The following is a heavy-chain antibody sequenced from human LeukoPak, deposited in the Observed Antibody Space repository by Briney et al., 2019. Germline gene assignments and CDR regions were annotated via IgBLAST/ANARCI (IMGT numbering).Heavy chain of an antibody. CDR2: ISAYNGNT. Sequence: ASVKVSCKASGYTFTSYGISWVRQAPGQGLEWMGWISAYNGNTNYAQNLQGRVTMTTDTSTSTAYMDLRSLRSDDTALYYCARAGWWELPRYAFDIWGQGTMVTVSS. V-gene: IGHV1-18*01. D-gene: IGHD1-26*01. J-gene: IGHJ3*02. CDR3: ARAGWWELPRYAFDI. CDR1: GYTFTSYG.